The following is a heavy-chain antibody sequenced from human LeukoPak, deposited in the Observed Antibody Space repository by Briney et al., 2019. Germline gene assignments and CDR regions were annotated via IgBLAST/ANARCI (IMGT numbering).Heavy chain of an antibody. CDR3: ARDGRSHYYYYYYMDV. CDR1: GFTFSSYA. D-gene: IGHD1-26*01. CDR2: ISYDGSNK. Sequence: GGSLRLSCAASGFTFSSYAMHWVRQAPGKGLEWVAVISYDGSNKYYADSVKGRFTISRDNSKNTLYLQMNSLRAEDTAVYYCARDGRSHYYYYYYMDVWGKGTTVTVSS. J-gene: IGHJ6*03. V-gene: IGHV3-30*04.